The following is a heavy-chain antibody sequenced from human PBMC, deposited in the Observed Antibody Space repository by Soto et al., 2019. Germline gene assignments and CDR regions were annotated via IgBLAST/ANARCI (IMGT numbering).Heavy chain of an antibody. V-gene: IGHV1-2*02. J-gene: IGHJ4*02. Sequence: QVQLVQSGAEVRMPGASVKVSCKASGYSFTGYYMHWVRQAPGQGLQWMGWINPDTGGTDYAQKFQGRVTMTRDTSISTAYMDLSSLTSVDTAVYYCVRGWSSPAAGFDYWGQGTLVTVSS. D-gene: IGHD2-15*01. CDR3: VRGWSSPAAGFDY. CDR2: INPDTGGT. CDR1: GYSFTGYY.